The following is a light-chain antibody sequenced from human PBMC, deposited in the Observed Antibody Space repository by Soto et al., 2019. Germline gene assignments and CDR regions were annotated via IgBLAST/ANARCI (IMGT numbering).Light chain of an antibody. CDR2: GAS. CDR3: QQYNNWPRT. V-gene: IGKV3-15*01. J-gene: IGKJ1*01. CDR1: QSISSN. Sequence: EIVMTQSPATLSVSRGERATRCCRASQSISSNLVWYQQKPGQAPRLLIYGASTRASGIPARFSGRGSGTEFTLTISSLQSEDFAVYYCQQYNNWPRTFGQGTKVDIK.